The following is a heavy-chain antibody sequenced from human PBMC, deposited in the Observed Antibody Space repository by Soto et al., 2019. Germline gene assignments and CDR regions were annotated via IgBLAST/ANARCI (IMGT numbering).Heavy chain of an antibody. D-gene: IGHD6-6*01. J-gene: IGHJ4*02. CDR1: GFTFSSYE. CDR3: ARGQSMYSGFY. V-gene: IGHV3-48*03. Sequence: LRLSFAASGFTFSSYEMNWVRQAPGKGLEWVSYISSSGSTIYYADSVKGRFTISRDNAKNSLYLQMNSLRAEDTAVYYCARGQSMYSGFYWGQGTLVTVSS. CDR2: ISSSGSTI.